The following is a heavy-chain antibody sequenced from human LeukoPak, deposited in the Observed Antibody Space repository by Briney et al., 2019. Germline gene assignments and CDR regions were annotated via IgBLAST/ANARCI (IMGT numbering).Heavy chain of an antibody. Sequence: SQTLSLTCAISGDSVSSNSAAWNWIRRSPSRGLEWLGRTYYRSKWYNDYAVSVKSRITINPDTSKNQFSLQLNSVTPEDTAVYYCARPYCTNGVCYAHWYFDLWGRGTLVTVSS. CDR1: GDSVSSNSAA. V-gene: IGHV6-1*01. CDR2: TYYRSKWYN. J-gene: IGHJ2*01. CDR3: ARPYCTNGVCYAHWYFDL. D-gene: IGHD2-8*01.